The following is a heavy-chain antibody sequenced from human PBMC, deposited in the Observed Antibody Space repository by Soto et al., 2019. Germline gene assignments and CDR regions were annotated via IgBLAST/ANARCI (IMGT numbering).Heavy chain of an antibody. CDR2: ISGSGGST. CDR1: GFTFSSYA. D-gene: IGHD3-22*01. Sequence: PGGSLRLSCAASGFTFSSYAMSWVRQAPGKGLEWVSAISGSGGSTYYADSVKGRFTISRDNSKNTLYLQMNSLRAEDTAVYYCARGPHITMIVENPWPDYWGQGTLVTVSS. V-gene: IGHV3-23*01. J-gene: IGHJ4*02. CDR3: ARGPHITMIVENPWPDY.